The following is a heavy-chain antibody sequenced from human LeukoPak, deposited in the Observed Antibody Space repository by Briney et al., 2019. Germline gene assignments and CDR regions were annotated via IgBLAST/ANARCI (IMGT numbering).Heavy chain of an antibody. Sequence: ASVKVSCKTSGYTFTDYYIYWVRQAPGQGLEWMGWINPNSGGTNYAQMFQGRVTMTRDTSISTAYMELSRLRSDDTAVYYCARDRQSNRFDYWGQGTLVTVSS. D-gene: IGHD4-11*01. CDR2: INPNSGGT. V-gene: IGHV1-2*02. J-gene: IGHJ4*02. CDR1: GYTFTDYY. CDR3: ARDRQSNRFDY.